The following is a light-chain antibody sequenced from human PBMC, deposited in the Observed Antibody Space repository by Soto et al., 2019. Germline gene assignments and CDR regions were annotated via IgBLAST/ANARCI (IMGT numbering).Light chain of an antibody. CDR1: NIGSKG. J-gene: IGLJ2*01. Sequence: SYELTQPPSVSVAPGETARISCGGNNIGSKGVHGYQQKPGQAPVLVLYSDTHLPPVIPDRFSGSNSANMATLTISRVEAGDEADYYCQAWDGGRADLVFGGGTKLTVL. CDR2: SDT. V-gene: IGLV3-21*01. CDR3: QAWDGGRADLV.